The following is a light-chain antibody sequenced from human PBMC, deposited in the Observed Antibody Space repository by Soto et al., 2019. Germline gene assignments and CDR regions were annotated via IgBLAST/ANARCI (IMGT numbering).Light chain of an antibody. J-gene: IGLJ1*01. CDR2: EVS. CDR3: SSYAGSNNFV. Sequence: QSHLTQCPSASGPPGQSVTLFCPGTSRFVGGYNYVSWYQQHPGKAPKLMIYEVSKRPSGVPDRFSGSKSGNTASLTVSGLQAEDEADYYCSSYAGSNNFVFGTGTKVTVL. V-gene: IGLV2-8*01. CDR1: SRFVGGYNY.